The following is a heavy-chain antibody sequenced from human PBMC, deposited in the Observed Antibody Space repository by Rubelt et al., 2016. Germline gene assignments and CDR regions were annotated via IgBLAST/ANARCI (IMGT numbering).Heavy chain of an antibody. Sequence: QLVESGGGVVQPGRSLRLSCAASGFTFSSYAMHWVRRAPGEGLEWVSYISSSSENIYYADSVKGRFTISRDNAKNSLYLQMSSLRAEDTAVYYCAKDGGGFGSSSGLYHWGQGTLVTVSS. D-gene: IGHD6-6*01. V-gene: IGHV3-48*01. CDR3: AKDGGGFGSSSGLYH. CDR2: ISSSSENI. CDR1: GFTFSSYA. J-gene: IGHJ5*02.